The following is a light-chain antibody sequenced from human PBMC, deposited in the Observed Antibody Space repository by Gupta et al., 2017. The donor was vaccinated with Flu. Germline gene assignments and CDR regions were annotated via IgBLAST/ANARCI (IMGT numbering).Light chain of an antibody. J-gene: IGKJ5*01. Sequence: ATLTFVARPSVSSSYLAWYQQKPGLAPGLLIYDASSTATGIPVTFSGSGSGTDFTLTISRLVPDDYAVYYCQQYGSTPPITFGQGTRLEIK. CDR1: PSVSSSY. V-gene: IGKV3D-20*01. CDR3: QQYGSTPPIT. CDR2: DAS.